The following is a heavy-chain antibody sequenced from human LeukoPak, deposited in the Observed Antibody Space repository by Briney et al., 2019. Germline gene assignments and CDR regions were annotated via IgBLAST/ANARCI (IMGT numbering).Heavy chain of an antibody. CDR3: ARDSGYYDSSGYFYYYYMDV. CDR2: IKQDGSEE. J-gene: IGHJ6*03. CDR1: GFTFSSYW. Sequence: GGSLRLSCAASGFTFSSYWMSWVRQAPGKGLEWVANIKQDGSEENFVDSVKGRFTISRDNAKKSLYLQMNSLRAEDTAVYYCARDSGYYDSSGYFYYYYMDVWGKGTTVTVSS. D-gene: IGHD3-22*01. V-gene: IGHV3-7*01.